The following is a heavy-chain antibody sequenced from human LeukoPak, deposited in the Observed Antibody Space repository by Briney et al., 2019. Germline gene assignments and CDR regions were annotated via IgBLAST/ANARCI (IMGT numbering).Heavy chain of an antibody. Sequence: KASETLSLTCAVSGGSVSSSPYYWNWIRQPPEKGLEWLGAIYYDGTTYYSPSLKSRVTVSADTSSNQFSLSLASVTAADTAVYFCATSGVVLQTGFDSWGQGALVTVSS. D-gene: IGHD3-16*01. CDR2: IYYDGTT. CDR1: GGSVSSSPYY. J-gene: IGHJ4*01. V-gene: IGHV4-39*07. CDR3: ATSGVVLQTGFDS.